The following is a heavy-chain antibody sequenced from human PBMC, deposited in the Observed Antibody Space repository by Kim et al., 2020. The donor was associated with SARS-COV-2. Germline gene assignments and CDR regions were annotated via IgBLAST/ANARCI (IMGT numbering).Heavy chain of an antibody. V-gene: IGHV4-39*01. J-gene: IGHJ5*02. Sequence: SETLSLTCTVSGGSISSSSCYWGWIRQPPGKGLEWIGNIFYSGSSHYNPSLKSRVTMSVDTSKNQFSLKLSSVTAADTAMYYCALDPILTGYYRLFDPWGQGTLVTVSS. CDR3: ALDPILTGYYRLFDP. CDR1: GGSISSSSCY. D-gene: IGHD3-9*01. CDR2: IFYSGSS.